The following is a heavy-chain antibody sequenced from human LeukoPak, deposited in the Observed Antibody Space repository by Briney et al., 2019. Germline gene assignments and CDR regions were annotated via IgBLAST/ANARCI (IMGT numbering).Heavy chain of an antibody. CDR2: ISSSSSTI. CDR1: GFTFSSYS. Sequence: GGSLRLSCAASGFTFSSYSMTWVRQAPGKGLEWVSYISSSSSTIYYADSVKGRFTISRDNAKNSLYLQMNSLRAEDTAVYYCARDLSYCYVLSYYFDYWGQGTLVTVSS. V-gene: IGHV3-48*01. J-gene: IGHJ4*02. D-gene: IGHD5-18*01. CDR3: ARDLSYCYVLSYYFDY.